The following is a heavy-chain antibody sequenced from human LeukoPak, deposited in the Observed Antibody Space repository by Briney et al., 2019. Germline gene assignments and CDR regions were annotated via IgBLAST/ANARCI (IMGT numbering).Heavy chain of an antibody. CDR2: IIPIFGTA. J-gene: IGHJ3*02. CDR3: AREDYCSGGSCYFRWQDAFDI. V-gene: IGHV1-69*05. D-gene: IGHD2-15*01. Sequence: ALVKVSCKASGGTLSSYAISWVRQAPGQGLEWMGRIIPIFGTANYAQKFQGRVTITTDESTSTAYMGLSSLRSEDTAVYYCAREDYCSGGSCYFRWQDAFDIWGQGTMVTVSS. CDR1: GGTLSSYA.